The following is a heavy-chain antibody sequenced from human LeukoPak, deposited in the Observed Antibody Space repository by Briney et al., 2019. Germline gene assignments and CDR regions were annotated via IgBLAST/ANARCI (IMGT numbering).Heavy chain of an antibody. Sequence: PSETLSLTCTVSGGSISSPIYYWGWIRQPPGKGLEWIGSIYYSGSTYDNPSLKSRVTISVDTSKNQFSLKLSSVTAADTAVYYCARRRSSWYGWFDPWGQGTLVTVSS. V-gene: IGHV4-39*07. CDR3: ARRRSSWYGWFDP. D-gene: IGHD6-13*01. J-gene: IGHJ5*02. CDR2: IYYSGST. CDR1: GGSISSPIYY.